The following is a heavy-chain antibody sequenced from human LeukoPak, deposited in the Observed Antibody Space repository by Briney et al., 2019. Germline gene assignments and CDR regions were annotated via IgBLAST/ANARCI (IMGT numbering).Heavy chain of an antibody. CDR3: ARGGSTGWSPGLFYYFDY. CDR1: GGSFSGYY. CDR2: INHSGST. D-gene: IGHD1-26*01. V-gene: IGHV4-34*01. Sequence: SETLSLTCAVYGGSFSGYYWSWIRQPPGKGLEWIGEINHSGSTNYNPSLKSRVTISVDTSKNQFSLKLSSVTAADTAVYYRARGGSTGWSPGLFYYFDYWGQGTLVTVSS. J-gene: IGHJ4*02.